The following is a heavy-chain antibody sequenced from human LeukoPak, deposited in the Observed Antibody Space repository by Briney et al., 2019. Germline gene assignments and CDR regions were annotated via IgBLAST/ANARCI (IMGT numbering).Heavy chain of an antibody. J-gene: IGHJ4*02. Sequence: SETLSLTCTVSGGSISGYYWSWIRQPPGKGLEWIGYIYYSGSTNYNPSLKSRVTISVDTSKNQFSLKLSSVTAADTAVYYCARVPYYYGSGSYLDYWGQGTLVTVSS. CDR1: GGSISGYY. CDR3: ARVPYYYGSGSYLDY. CDR2: IYYSGST. V-gene: IGHV4-59*01. D-gene: IGHD3-10*01.